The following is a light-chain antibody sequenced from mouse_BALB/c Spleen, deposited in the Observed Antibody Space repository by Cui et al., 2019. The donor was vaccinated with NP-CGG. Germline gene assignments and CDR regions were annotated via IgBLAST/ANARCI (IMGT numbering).Light chain of an antibody. Sequence: QAVVTQESALTTSPGETVTLTCRSSTGTVITSNYANWVQEKPDHLFTGLIGGTNNRVPGVPARFSGSLIGDKAALTITGAQTEDEAIYFCVLWYSNHWVFGGGTKLTVL. CDR1: TGTVITSNY. V-gene: IGLV1*01. J-gene: IGLJ1*01. CDR3: VLWYSNHWV. CDR2: GTN.